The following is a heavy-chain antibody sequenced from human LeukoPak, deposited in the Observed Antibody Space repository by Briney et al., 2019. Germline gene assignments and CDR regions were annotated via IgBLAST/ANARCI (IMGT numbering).Heavy chain of an antibody. V-gene: IGHV4-59*01. CDR2: IYYSGST. D-gene: IGHD2-15*01. CDR1: GGSISSYY. CDR3: AGGLGYCSGGSCAYFDY. J-gene: IGHJ4*02. Sequence: TSETLSLTCTVSGGSISSYYWSWIRQPPGKGLEWIGYIYYSGSTNYNPSLKSRVTISVDTSKNQFSLKLSSVTAADTAVYYCAGGLGYCSGGSCAYFDYWGQGPLVTVSS.